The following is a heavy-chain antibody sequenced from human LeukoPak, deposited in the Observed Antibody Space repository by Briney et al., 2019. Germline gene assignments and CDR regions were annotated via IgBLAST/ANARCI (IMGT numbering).Heavy chain of an antibody. V-gene: IGHV3-30*02. D-gene: IGHD3-10*01. Sequence: GGSLRLSCAASGFTFSSDGMHWVRQAPGKGLGWVAFIRDDGSNKYYADSVKGRFTISRDNAKNSLYLQMHSLRDEDTAVYYCARAPPRYGSGSFHFDFWGQGTLVTVSS. CDR3: ARAPPRYGSGSFHFDF. CDR2: IRDDGSNK. J-gene: IGHJ4*02. CDR1: GFTFSSDG.